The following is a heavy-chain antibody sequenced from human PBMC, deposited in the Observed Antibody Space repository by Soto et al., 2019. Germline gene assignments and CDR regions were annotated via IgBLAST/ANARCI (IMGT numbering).Heavy chain of an antibody. Sequence: ASVKVSCKASGGTFSSYAISWVRQAPGQGLEWMGGVIPIFGTANYAQKFQGRVTITADESTSTAYMELSSLRSEDTAVYHCARVIVPTRHFDPWGQGTLVTVSS. CDR3: ARVIVPTRHFDP. J-gene: IGHJ5*02. V-gene: IGHV1-69*13. D-gene: IGHD1-26*01. CDR2: VIPIFGTA. CDR1: GGTFSSYA.